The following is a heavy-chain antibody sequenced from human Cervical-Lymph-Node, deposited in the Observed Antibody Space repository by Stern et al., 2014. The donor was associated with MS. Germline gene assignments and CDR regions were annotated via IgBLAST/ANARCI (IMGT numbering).Heavy chain of an antibody. J-gene: IGHJ4*02. V-gene: IGHV1-46*01. Sequence: VQLVQSGPEVKQTGASVKLSCKAPGYTFTSSSMHWVRQAPGQGLEWMGIINPSGYSTTYAPKFQGRVTMTRDTSSSTVYMELSSLGSEDTAVYYCARGQRYFDYWGQGTLVTVSS. CDR2: INPSGYST. CDR3: ARGQRYFDY. CDR1: GYTFTSSS.